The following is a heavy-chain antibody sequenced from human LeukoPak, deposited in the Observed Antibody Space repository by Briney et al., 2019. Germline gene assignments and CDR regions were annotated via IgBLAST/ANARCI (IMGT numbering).Heavy chain of an antibody. CDR3: ARSDGYCAGGSCSPDY. CDR1: GFTFNNFG. Sequence: QPGGSLRLSCAASGFTFNNFGVHWVRQAPGKGLEWVAVISYDGGHKYYADSVTGRFTISRDNSKNTVYLQMSSLSAEDTALYYCARSDGYCAGGSCSPDYWGQGTLVTVSS. V-gene: IGHV3-30*03. D-gene: IGHD2-8*02. J-gene: IGHJ4*02. CDR2: ISYDGGHK.